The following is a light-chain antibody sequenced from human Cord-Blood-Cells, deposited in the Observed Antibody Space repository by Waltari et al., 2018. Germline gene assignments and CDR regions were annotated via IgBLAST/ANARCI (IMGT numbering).Light chain of an antibody. J-gene: IGLJ3*02. Sequence: QSVLTQPPSASGPPGQGVPIPCSGSSPNLGSNTVNWYQQLPGTAPKLLIYSNKQRPSGVPDRFSGSKSGTSASLAISGLQSEDEADYYCAAWDDSLNGWVFGGGTKLTVL. CDR1: SPNLGSNT. CDR2: SNK. V-gene: IGLV1-44*01. CDR3: AAWDDSLNGWV.